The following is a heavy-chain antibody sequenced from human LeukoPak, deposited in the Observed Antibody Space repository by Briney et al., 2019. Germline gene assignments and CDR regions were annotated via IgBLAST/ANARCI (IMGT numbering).Heavy chain of an antibody. CDR2: IYYSGST. J-gene: IGHJ5*02. CDR1: GGSISSYY. Sequence: SETLSLTCTVSGGSISSYYWSWIRQPPGKGLEWIGYIYYSGSTNYNPSLKSRVTISVDTSKNQFSLKLSSVTAADTAVYYCARSTPDIQYFDWLGWFDPWGQGTLVTVSS. V-gene: IGHV4-59*01. D-gene: IGHD3-9*01. CDR3: ARSTPDIQYFDWLGWFDP.